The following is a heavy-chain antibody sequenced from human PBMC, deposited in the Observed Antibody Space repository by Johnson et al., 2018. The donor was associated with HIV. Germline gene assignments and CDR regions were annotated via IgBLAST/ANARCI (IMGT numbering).Heavy chain of an antibody. CDR3: ARAHYGSGSLDI. J-gene: IGHJ3*02. D-gene: IGHD3-10*01. CDR2: ISYDGSNK. Sequence: QVQLVESGGGVVRPGGSLRLSCAASGFNLSWVRQAPGKGLEWVAVISYDGSNKYYADSVKGRFTISRDNSKNTLYLQMNSLRAEDTAVYYCARAHYGSGSLDIWGQGTMVTVSS. V-gene: IGHV3-30*04. CDR1: GFNLS.